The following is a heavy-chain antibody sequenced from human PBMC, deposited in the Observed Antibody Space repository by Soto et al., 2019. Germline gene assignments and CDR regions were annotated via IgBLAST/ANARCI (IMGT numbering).Heavy chain of an antibody. CDR3: ASRHSSPYFDY. CDR1: GGSISGHY. Sequence: PSETLSLTCTVSGGSISGHYCSWIRQPPGKGLEWIGAIYYSGSTYYNPSLKSRVTISVDTSKNQFSLKLNSVTAADTAVYYCASRHSSPYFDYWGQGTLVTVSS. J-gene: IGHJ4*02. V-gene: IGHV4-59*06. CDR2: IYYSGST. D-gene: IGHD6-13*01.